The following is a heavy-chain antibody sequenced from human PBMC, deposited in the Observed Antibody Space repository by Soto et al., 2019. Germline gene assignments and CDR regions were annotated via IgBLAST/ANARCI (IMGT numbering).Heavy chain of an antibody. Sequence: GGSLRLSCGASGFTVSGNSISWVRQAPGKGLEWVSYIFVDGSTYYADSVRGRFSISRDTSKNTLFLQMNNLRAEDTAVYYCAREGSSGWNGLNWFDPWGQGTLVTVSS. CDR3: AREGSSGWNGLNWFDP. J-gene: IGHJ5*02. V-gene: IGHV3-53*01. D-gene: IGHD6-19*01. CDR2: IFVDGST. CDR1: GFTVSGNS.